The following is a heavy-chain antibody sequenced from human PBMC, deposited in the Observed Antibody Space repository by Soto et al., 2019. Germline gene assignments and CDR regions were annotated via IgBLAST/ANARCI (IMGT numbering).Heavy chain of an antibody. V-gene: IGHV1-3*01. CDR1: GYTFTSYA. CDR3: ARDHTPYLTGTTGRGPQNVGFDY. D-gene: IGHD1-7*01. CDR2: INAGNGKK. Sequence: ASVKVSCKASGYTFTSYAMHWVRQAPGQRLEWMGWINAGNGKKKYSQKFQGRVTITRDTSAGTDYMELSSLRSEDTAMDYCARDHTPYLTGTTGRGPQNVGFDYWGQGTLVTVSS. J-gene: IGHJ4*02.